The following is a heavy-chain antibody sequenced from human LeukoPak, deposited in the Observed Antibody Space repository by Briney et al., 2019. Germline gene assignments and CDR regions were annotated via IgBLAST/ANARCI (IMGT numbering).Heavy chain of an antibody. CDR1: GYTITDYY. CDR2: MNPNSGNT. J-gene: IGHJ4*02. D-gene: IGHD3-22*01. V-gene: IGHV1-8*02. CDR3: ATNRLIYDSSGYYFDY. Sequence: ASVKVSCKASGYTITDYYLHWVRQATGQGLEWMGWMNPNSGNTGYAHKFQGRVTMTRNTSISTAYMELSSLRSEDTDVYYCATNRLIYDSSGYYFDYWGQGTLVTVSS.